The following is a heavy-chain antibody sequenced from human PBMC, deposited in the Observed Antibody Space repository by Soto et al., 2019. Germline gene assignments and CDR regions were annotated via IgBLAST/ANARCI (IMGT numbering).Heavy chain of an antibody. Sequence: EEHLVESGGGLVQPGGSLRLSCAASGFSFSHYWMHWVRQAPGKGLVWVSRISPDGRTTTYADSVKGRFTISRDNAKSTLYLQMNSLTVEDGVVYYCADSWLPTSYWGPGTLVTVSS. CDR1: GFSFSHYW. CDR2: ISPDGRTT. J-gene: IGHJ4*02. V-gene: IGHV3-74*01. CDR3: ADSWLPTSY. D-gene: IGHD3-10*01.